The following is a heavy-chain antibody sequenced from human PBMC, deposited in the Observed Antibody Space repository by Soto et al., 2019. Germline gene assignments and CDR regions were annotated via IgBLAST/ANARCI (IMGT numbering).Heavy chain of an antibody. CDR2: IYYSGST. CDR1: GGSVSSGSYY. V-gene: IGHV4-61*01. J-gene: IGHJ4*02. CDR3: ARDTYDYVWGSYRPSRGYYFDY. Sequence: SETLSLTCTVSGGSVSSGSYYWSWIRQPPGKGLEWIGYIYYSGSTNYNPSLKSRVTISVDTSKNQFSLKLSSVTAADTAVYYCARDTYDYVWGSYRPSRGYYFDYWGQGTLVTVSS. D-gene: IGHD3-16*02.